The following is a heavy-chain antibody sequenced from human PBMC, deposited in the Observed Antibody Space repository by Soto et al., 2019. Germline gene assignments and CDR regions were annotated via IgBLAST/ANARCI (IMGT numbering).Heavy chain of an antibody. CDR1: GFTFSSYA. CDR3: AKSLGYENVVYYYYGMDV. J-gene: IGHJ6*02. D-gene: IGHD2-2*01. V-gene: IGHV3-23*01. Sequence: EVQLLESGGGLVQPGGSLRLSCAASGFTFSSYAMSWVLQAPGKGLEWVSAISGSGGSTYYADSVKGRFTISRDNSKNTLYLQMNSLRAEDTAVYYCAKSLGYENVVYYYYGMDVWGQGTTVTVSS. CDR2: ISGSGGST.